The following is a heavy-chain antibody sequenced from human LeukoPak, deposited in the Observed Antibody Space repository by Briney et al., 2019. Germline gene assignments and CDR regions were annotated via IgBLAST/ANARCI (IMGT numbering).Heavy chain of an antibody. CDR1: GDSISSSSYH. D-gene: IGHD6-13*01. V-gene: IGHV4-39*01. J-gene: IGHJ5*02. CDR3: ARQPRTYSSSWYWGWFDP. Sequence: SETLSLACAVSGDSISSSSYHWGWVRQSPGKGLEWIGSIYYSGTTYYNPSLKSRVTISVDTTTNPFSLKLTSVTAADTAVYYCARQPRTYSSSWYWGWFDPWGQGTLVTVSS. CDR2: IYYSGTT.